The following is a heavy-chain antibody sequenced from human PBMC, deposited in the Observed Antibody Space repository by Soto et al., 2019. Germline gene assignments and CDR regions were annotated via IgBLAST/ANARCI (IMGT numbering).Heavy chain of an antibody. V-gene: IGHV1-69*13. CDR3: ASISAYYDRSGYYCY. CDR2: IIPIFGTA. J-gene: IGHJ4*01. Sequence: GASVKVSCKASGGTFSSYAISWVRQAPGQGLDWMGGIIPIFGTANYAQKFQGRVTITADESTSTAYMELSSLRSEDTAVYYCASISAYYDRSGYYCYCGPGTLVTVSS. CDR1: GGTFSSYA. D-gene: IGHD3-22*01.